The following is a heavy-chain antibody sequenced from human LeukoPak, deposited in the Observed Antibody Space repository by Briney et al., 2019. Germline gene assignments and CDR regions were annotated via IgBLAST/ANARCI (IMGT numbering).Heavy chain of an antibody. D-gene: IGHD6-13*01. Sequence: ASVKVSCKASGYTFTSYGISWVRQAPGQGLEWMGWISAYNGNTNYAQKLQGRVTMTTDTSTSTAYMELRSLRSDDTAVHYCARDTIPTPFIAAAGTTYGMDVWGQGTTVTVSS. CDR1: GYTFTSYG. J-gene: IGHJ6*02. CDR3: ARDTIPTPFIAAAGTTYGMDV. CDR2: ISAYNGNT. V-gene: IGHV1-18*01.